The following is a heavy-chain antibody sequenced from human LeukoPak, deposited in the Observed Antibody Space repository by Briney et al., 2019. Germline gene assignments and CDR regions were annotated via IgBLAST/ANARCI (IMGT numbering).Heavy chain of an antibody. Sequence: ASVKVSCKASGYTFTAYHMHWVRQAPGQGLEWMGIINCSGGTTGYAQKFQGRITMTRASSTSTVYLELSSLRSEDTAMYYCARDGDYGGNRVKTYYLDFWGQGTLVTVSS. J-gene: IGHJ4*02. V-gene: IGHV1-46*01. CDR2: INCSGGTT. CDR1: GYTFTAYH. D-gene: IGHD4-23*01. CDR3: ARDGDYGGNRVKTYYLDF.